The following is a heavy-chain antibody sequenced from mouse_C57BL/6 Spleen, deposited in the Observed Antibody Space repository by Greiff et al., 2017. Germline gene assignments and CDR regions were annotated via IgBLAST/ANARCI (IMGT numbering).Heavy chain of an antibody. CDR1: GFTFSDYG. J-gene: IGHJ4*01. CDR2: LSSGSSTN. Sequence: EVKLMESGGGLVKPGGSLKLSCAASGFTFSDYGMHWVRQAPEKGLEWVAYLSSGSSTNYYADTVKGRFTISRDNAKNTLFLQITSLRSEDTAMYYCARWNYYVYAMDYWGQGTSVTVSS. V-gene: IGHV5-17*01. CDR3: ARWNYYVYAMDY. D-gene: IGHD1-1*01.